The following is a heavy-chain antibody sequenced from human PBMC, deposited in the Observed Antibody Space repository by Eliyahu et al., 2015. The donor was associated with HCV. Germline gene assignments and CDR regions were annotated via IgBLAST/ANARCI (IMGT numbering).Heavy chain of an antibody. CDR3: ATSNQLLWGRVAYYFDY. D-gene: IGHD2-2*01. J-gene: IGHJ4*02. CDR1: GFTFSSYA. Sequence: EVQLLESGGGLVQPGGSLXLSCAASGFTFSSYAMXWVRQAPGKGLEWVSAISGSGGSTYYADSVKGRFTISRDNSKNTLYLQMNSLRAEDTAVYYCATSNQLLWGRVAYYFDYWGQGTLVTVSS. CDR2: ISGSGGST. V-gene: IGHV3-23*01.